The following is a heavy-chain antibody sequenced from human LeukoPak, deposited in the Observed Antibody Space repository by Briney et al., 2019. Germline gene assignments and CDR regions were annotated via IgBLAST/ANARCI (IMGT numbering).Heavy chain of an antibody. CDR1: GGTLWGDN. J-gene: IGHJ6*02. CDR2: INHSGST. D-gene: IGHD6-13*01. CDR3: ARIQYSSNNYYCNYVMGV. V-gene: IGHV4-34*01. Sequence: SETLSLTCAVSGGTLWGDNWSCVPQPPGKGLEWIGEINHSGSTNYNPSLKSRVTISVDTSKNQFSLKLSSVTAADTAVYYCARIQYSSNNYYCNYVMGVWGQGTTVTVSS.